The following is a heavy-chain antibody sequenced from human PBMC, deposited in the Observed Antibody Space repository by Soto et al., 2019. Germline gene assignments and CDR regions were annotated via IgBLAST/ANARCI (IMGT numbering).Heavy chain of an antibody. V-gene: IGHV3-23*01. D-gene: IGHD6-13*01. J-gene: IGHJ4*02. CDR3: ARRGEYSSSWNFDY. Sequence: EVQLLESGGGLVQPGGSLRLSCAASGFTFSSYAMSWVRQAPGKGLEWVSAISGSGGSTYYADSVKGRFTISRDNSKNTLYLQMNSLRAEDTAVYFCARRGEYSSSWNFDYWGQGTLVTVSS. CDR2: ISGSGGST. CDR1: GFTFSSYA.